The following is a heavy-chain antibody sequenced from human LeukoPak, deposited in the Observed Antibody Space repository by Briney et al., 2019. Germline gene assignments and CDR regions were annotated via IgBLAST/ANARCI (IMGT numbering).Heavy chain of an antibody. CDR2: IYHSGST. V-gene: IGHV4-4*02. CDR3: ARAKFSRWLFFDY. J-gene: IGHJ4*02. CDR1: GGSISSSNW. Sequence: PSGTLSLTCAVSGGSISSSNWWSWVRQPPGKGLEWIGEIYHSGSTNYNPSLKSRVTISVDKSKNQFSLKLSSVTAADTAVYYCARAKFSRWLFFDYWGQGTLVTVSS. D-gene: IGHD5-24*01.